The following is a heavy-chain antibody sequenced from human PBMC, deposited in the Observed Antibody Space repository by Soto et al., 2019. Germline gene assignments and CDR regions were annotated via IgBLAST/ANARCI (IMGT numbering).Heavy chain of an antibody. CDR3: AKDTSGRYSYYYGMDV. CDR2: ISWDGGST. J-gene: IGHJ6*02. CDR1: GFTFDDYA. D-gene: IGHD1-26*01. V-gene: IGHV3-43D*03. Sequence: GGSLRLSCAASGFTFDDYAMHWVRQAPGKGLEWVSLISWDGGSTYYADSVKGRFTISRDNSKNSLYLQMNSLRAEDTALYYCAKDTSGRYSYYYGMDVWGQGATVTVSS.